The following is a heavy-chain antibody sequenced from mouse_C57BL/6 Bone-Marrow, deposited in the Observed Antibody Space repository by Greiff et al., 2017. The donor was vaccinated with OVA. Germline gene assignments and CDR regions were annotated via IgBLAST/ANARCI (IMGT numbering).Heavy chain of an antibody. J-gene: IGHJ3*01. Sequence: QVQLQQSGPELVKPGASVKISCKASGYAFSSSWMNWVKQRPGKGLEWIGRIYPGDGDTNYNGKFKGKATLTADKSSSTAYMQLSSLTSEDSAVYFCARSVGLAAWFAYWGQGTLVTVSA. V-gene: IGHV1-82*01. CDR2: IYPGDGDT. D-gene: IGHD2-4*01. CDR1: GYAFSSSW. CDR3: ARSVGLAAWFAY.